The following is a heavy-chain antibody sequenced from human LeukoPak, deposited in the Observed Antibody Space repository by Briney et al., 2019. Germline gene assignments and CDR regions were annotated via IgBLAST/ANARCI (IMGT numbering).Heavy chain of an antibody. CDR1: GFTFSSYA. D-gene: IGHD3-16*01. Sequence: GGSLRLSCAASGFTFSSYAMTWVRQAPGKGLEWVSAISGSGGSTYYADSVKGRFTISRDNSKNTLYLQMNSVRAEDTAVYYCARRIKMGAIDYWGQGTLVTVSS. CDR2: ISGSGGST. V-gene: IGHV3-23*01. J-gene: IGHJ4*02. CDR3: ARRIKMGAIDY.